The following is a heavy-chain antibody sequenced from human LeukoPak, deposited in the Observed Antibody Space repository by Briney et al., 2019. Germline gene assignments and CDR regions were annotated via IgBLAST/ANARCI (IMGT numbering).Heavy chain of an antibody. J-gene: IGHJ4*02. CDR2: IYHSGST. V-gene: IGHV4-30-2*01. D-gene: IGHD6-6*01. Sequence: SSETLSLTCTVSGGSISSGGYYWSWIRQPPGKGLEWIGYIYHSGSTYYNPSLKSRVTISVDRSKNQFSLKLSSVTAADTAVYYCAREQLAYYFDYWGQGTLVTVSS. CDR3: AREQLAYYFDY. CDR1: GGSISSGGYY.